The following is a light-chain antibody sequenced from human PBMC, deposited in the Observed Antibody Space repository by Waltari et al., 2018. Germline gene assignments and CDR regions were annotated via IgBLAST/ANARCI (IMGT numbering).Light chain of an antibody. V-gene: IGKV2-28*01. CDR2: LGS. CDR1: QSLLHNNGHIY. CDR3: MQVLENPT. J-gene: IGKJ2*01. Sequence: EIVMTQSPPSLPVPPGAPASISSRSSQSLLHNNGHIYLDWYLQKPGQSPQLLIYLGSNRAAGVPDRFSAGGSGTDFTLRISGVEADDVGLYYCMQVLENPTFGQGTRLEIK.